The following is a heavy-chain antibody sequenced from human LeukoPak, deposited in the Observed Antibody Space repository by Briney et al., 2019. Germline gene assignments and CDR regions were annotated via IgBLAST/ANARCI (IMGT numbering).Heavy chain of an antibody. V-gene: IGHV1-46*01. Sequence: ASVKVSCKASGYIIPTYYIDWVRQAPGQGLEWMGRINPSGGSTNYARQFQDRVTMTSDTSTTTVYMELSSLRSEDTAVYFCARVSRDGYYLFDYWGQGTLVTVSS. CDR3: ARVSRDGYYLFDY. CDR2: INPSGGST. CDR1: GYIIPTYY. D-gene: IGHD5-24*01. J-gene: IGHJ4*02.